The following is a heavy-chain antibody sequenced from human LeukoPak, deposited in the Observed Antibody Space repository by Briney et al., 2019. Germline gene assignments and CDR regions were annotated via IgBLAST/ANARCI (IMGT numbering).Heavy chain of an antibody. V-gene: IGHV1-8*01. CDR3: ARESGVVPAASIDY. D-gene: IGHD2-2*01. CDR2: MNPNSGNT. CDR1: GYTFTSYD. J-gene: IGHJ4*02. Sequence: ASVKVSCKASGYTFTSYDINWVRQATGQGLEWMGWMNPNSGNTGYAQKFQGRVTMTRDTSTSTVYMELSSLRSEDTAVYYCARESGVVPAASIDYWGQGTLVTVSS.